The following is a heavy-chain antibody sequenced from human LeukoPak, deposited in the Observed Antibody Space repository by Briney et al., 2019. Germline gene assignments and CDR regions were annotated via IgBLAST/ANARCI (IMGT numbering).Heavy chain of an antibody. Sequence: SETLSLTCTVSGGSISSSSYYWGWIRQPPGKGLEWIGSIYYSGSTYYNPSLKSRITISVDTSKNQFSLKLSSVTAADTAVYYCARRVSDPLKVDYWGQGTLVTVSS. CDR2: IYYSGST. V-gene: IGHV4-39*01. CDR1: GGSISSSSYY. CDR3: ARRVSDPLKVDY. D-gene: IGHD3-22*01. J-gene: IGHJ4*02.